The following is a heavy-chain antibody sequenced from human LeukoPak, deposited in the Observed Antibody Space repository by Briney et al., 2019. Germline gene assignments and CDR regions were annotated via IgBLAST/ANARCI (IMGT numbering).Heavy chain of an antibody. V-gene: IGHV1-8*01. CDR1: GYTFNNYD. CDR2: MNPNSGNT. CDR3: ARECGGDCYRTFAL. J-gene: IGHJ3*01. D-gene: IGHD2-21*02. Sequence: ASVKVSCKASGYTFNNYDISWVRQVTGQGLQWMGWMNPNSGNTGYAQEFQGRVTMTRDTSINTAYMELSSLRFEDSAVYYCARECGGDCYRTFALWGQGTIVTVSS.